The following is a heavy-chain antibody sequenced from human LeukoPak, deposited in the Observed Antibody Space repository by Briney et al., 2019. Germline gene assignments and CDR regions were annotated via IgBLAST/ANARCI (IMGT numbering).Heavy chain of an antibody. CDR3: ARDPYCSGGSCYLNWFDP. V-gene: IGHV4-4*07. J-gene: IGHJ5*02. D-gene: IGHD2-15*01. CDR2: IYSSGST. Sequence: SEALSLTCTVSGGSISSYYWSWIRQPAGKGLEWIGRIYSSGSTNYNPSLKSRVTMSVDTSKNQFSLKLSSVTAADTAVYYCARDPYCSGGSCYLNWFDPWGQGALVTVSS. CDR1: GGSISSYY.